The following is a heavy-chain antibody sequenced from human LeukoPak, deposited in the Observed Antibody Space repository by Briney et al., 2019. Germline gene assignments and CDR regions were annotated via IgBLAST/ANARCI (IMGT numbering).Heavy chain of an antibody. D-gene: IGHD4-17*01. J-gene: IGHJ5*02. CDR1: GFTVSSNY. Sequence: PGGSLRLSCAASGFTVSSNYMSWVRQAPGKGLEWVSVIYSGGSTHYADSVKGRFTISRDNSKNTLYLQMNSLRAEDTAVYYCARGEAREDYGDYNWFDPWGQGTLVTVSS. CDR2: IYSGGST. V-gene: IGHV3-53*01. CDR3: ARGEAREDYGDYNWFDP.